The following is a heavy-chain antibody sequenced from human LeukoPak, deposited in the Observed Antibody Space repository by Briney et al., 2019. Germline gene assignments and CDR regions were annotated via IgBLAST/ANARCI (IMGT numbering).Heavy chain of an antibody. J-gene: IGHJ6*02. V-gene: IGHV5-51*01. CDR1: GYSFSTYC. CDR2: ICPADSDT. Sequence: GESLKISCKGSGYSFSTYCIVWVRRMPGKGLEWMGIICPADSDTTYSPSFQGQVTLSVDKSTSTAYLQWSSLKASDTAMCYCARRAYCGGDCTSAYYDYFAMDVWGQGTTVIVSS. CDR3: ARRAYCGGDCTSAYYDYFAMDV. D-gene: IGHD2-21*02.